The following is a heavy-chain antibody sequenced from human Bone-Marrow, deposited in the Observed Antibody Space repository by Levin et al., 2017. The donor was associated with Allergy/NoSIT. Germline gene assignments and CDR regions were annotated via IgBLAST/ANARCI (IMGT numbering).Heavy chain of an antibody. CDR2: IYYSGST. CDR1: GGSISSGDYY. J-gene: IGHJ6*02. D-gene: IGHD4-17*01. CDR3: ARDYGDHRSYYYYYGLDV. Sequence: PSETLSLTCTVSGGSISSGDYYWTWIRQSPGKGLEWIGYIYYSGSTDYNPSLKSRVIISIDRSKNQFSLKLSTVTDADTAVYYCARDYGDHRSYYYYYGLDVWGQGTTVTVAS. V-gene: IGHV4-30-4*01.